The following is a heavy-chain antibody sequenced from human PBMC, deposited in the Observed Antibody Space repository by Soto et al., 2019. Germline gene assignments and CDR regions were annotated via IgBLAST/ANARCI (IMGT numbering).Heavy chain of an antibody. CDR2: IYSSGST. CDR3: ARGQRFSDWYDP. Sequence: QVQFQESGPGLVKPSETLSLTCTVSGGDISTYYWTWIRQPAGKGLEWIGRIYSSGSTKYNPSLQSRVTMSLDTSKNQFSLRLSSVTAADTAVYYCARGQRFSDWYDPWGQGTLVTVSS. V-gene: IGHV4-4*07. J-gene: IGHJ5*02. D-gene: IGHD3-3*01. CDR1: GGDISTYY.